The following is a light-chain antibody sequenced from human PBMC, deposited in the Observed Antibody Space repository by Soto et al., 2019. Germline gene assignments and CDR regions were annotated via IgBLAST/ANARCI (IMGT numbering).Light chain of an antibody. CDR3: HHRSNWPSIT. V-gene: IGKV3-11*01. J-gene: IGKJ5*01. Sequence: EIVLTQSPGTLSLSPGERATLSCRASQSISNYLAWYQQKPGQAPRLLMYDASNRATGIPARFSGSGSGTDFPLTISSLVPEDYAVYYCHHRSNWPSITFGQGTRLEIK. CDR1: QSISNY. CDR2: DAS.